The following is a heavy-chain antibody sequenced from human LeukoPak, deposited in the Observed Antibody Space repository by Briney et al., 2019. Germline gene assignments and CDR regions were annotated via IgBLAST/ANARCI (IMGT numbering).Heavy chain of an antibody. V-gene: IGHV3-66*04. Sequence: GGSLRLSCAASGFTFSSYWMSWVRQAPGKGLEWVSVIYSGGSIYYADSLKDRFIVSRDNSKNTLYLQINSLRAEDTAVYYCARLPSGDYWGQGTLVTVSS. CDR2: IYSGGSI. J-gene: IGHJ4*02. CDR1: GFTFSSYW. D-gene: IGHD3-10*01. CDR3: ARLPSGDY.